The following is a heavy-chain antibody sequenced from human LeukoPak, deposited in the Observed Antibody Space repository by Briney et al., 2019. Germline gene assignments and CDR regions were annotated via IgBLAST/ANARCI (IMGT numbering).Heavy chain of an antibody. CDR3: ARFRSSGYYYDDYFDY. D-gene: IGHD3-22*01. J-gene: IGHJ4*02. V-gene: IGHV4-34*01. CDR1: GGSFSGYY. Sequence: PSETLSLTCAVYGGSFSGYYWSWIRQPPGKGLEWIGEINHSGSTNYNPSLKSRVTISVDTSKNQFSLKLSSVTAADTAVYYCARFRSSGYYYDDYFDYWGQGTLVTVSS. CDR2: INHSGST.